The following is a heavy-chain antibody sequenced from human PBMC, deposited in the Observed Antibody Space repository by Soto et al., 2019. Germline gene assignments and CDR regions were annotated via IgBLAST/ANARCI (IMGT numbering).Heavy chain of an antibody. CDR2: ISSSGGSR. CDR1: GFNFTSYG. V-gene: IGHV3-64*07. CDR3: ARSQAARNFYYYYYMAV. D-gene: IGHD6-6*01. Sequence: EVQVVESGGGLVQPGGSLRLSCAASGFNFTSYGMNWVRQAPGKGLEYVSGISSSGGSRYYADSVMGRFTISRDNSKNTLYLQMGGLRDEDMAFYYCARSQAARNFYYYYYMAVWSKGTTVTVSS. J-gene: IGHJ6*03.